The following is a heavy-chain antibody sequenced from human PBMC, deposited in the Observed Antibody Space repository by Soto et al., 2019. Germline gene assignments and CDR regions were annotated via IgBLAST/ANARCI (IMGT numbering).Heavy chain of an antibody. V-gene: IGHV4-34*01. J-gene: IGHJ4*02. Sequence: PSETLSLTCAVYGGSFSGYYWSWIRQPPGKGLEWIGEINHSGSTNYNPSLKSRVTISVDTSKNQFSLKLRSVTAADTAEYYCARESMVRGVILFDYWGQGTLVTVSS. CDR2: INHSGST. CDR3: ARESMVRGVILFDY. CDR1: GGSFSGYY. D-gene: IGHD3-10*01.